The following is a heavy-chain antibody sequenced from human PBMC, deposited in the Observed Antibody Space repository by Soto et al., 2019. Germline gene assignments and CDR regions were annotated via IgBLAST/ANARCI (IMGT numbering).Heavy chain of an antibody. CDR2: ISEYNGKT. CDR3: ERGSYSGSYFGWFDP. V-gene: IGHV1-18*04. J-gene: IGHJ5*02. Sequence: QVQMVQSGAEVRKPGASVKVSCRASGYPFSSYAIAWVRQAPGQGLECMGWISEYNGKTKYAQNLQYRVSKTTDTSTRTAYMELRSLTSDDTAVYFCERGSYSGSYFGWFDPWGQGPLVTVSS. CDR1: GYPFSSYA. D-gene: IGHD1-26*01.